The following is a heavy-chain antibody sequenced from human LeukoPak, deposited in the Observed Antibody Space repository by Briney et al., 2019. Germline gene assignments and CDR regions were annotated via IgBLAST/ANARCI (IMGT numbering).Heavy chain of an antibody. D-gene: IGHD6-13*01. CDR2: ISSSGSTI. J-gene: IGHJ4*02. V-gene: IGHV3-11*01. CDR3: ARDAVAAEG. Sequence: GGSLTLSCAASGFSFSDFYMSWIRQAPGKGLEWISYISSSGSTISFADSVKGRFTISRDNAKNSLYLQMNSLRAEDTAVYYCARDAVAAEGWGQGTLVTVSS. CDR1: GFSFSDFY.